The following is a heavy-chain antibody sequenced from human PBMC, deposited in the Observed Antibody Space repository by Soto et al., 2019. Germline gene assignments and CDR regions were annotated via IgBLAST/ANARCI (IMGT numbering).Heavy chain of an antibody. Sequence: SETLSLTCTVSGGSISSGGYYWSWIRQHPGKGLEWIGYIYYSGSTYYNPSLKSRVTISVDTSKNQFSLKLSSVTAADTAVYYCATSSIVLMVPSAYYYYYMDVWGKGTTVTVSS. J-gene: IGHJ6*03. CDR1: GGSISSGGYY. V-gene: IGHV4-31*03. D-gene: IGHD2-8*01. CDR3: ATSSIVLMVPSAYYYYYMDV. CDR2: IYYSGST.